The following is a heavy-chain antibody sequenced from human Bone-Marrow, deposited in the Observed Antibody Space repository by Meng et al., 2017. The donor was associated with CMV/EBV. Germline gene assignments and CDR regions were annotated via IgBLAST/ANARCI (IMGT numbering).Heavy chain of an antibody. Sequence: SETLSLTCTVSGGSISSSSYYWGWIRQPPGKGLEWIGSIYYSGSTYYNPSLKSRVTISVDTSKNQFSLKLSSVTAADTAVYYCARPDSSGWYDYWGQGTLVTVSS. CDR3: ARPDSSGWYDY. D-gene: IGHD6-19*01. CDR2: IYYSGST. CDR1: GGSISSSSYY. J-gene: IGHJ4*02. V-gene: IGHV4-39*01.